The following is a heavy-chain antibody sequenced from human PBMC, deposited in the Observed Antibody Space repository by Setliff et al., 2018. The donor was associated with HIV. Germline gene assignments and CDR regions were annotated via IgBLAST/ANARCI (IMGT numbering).Heavy chain of an antibody. CDR3: ARGGITAYYFDH. V-gene: IGHV6-1*01. CDR2: TYYRSKWYT. Sequence: SQTLSLTCAISGDSVSSDSAAWNWIRQSPSRGLEWLARTYYRSKWYTDYAVSVKSRITINPDTSRNQSSLQLSSVIPDDSAVYFCARGGITAYYFDHWAQGTLVTV. D-gene: IGHD5-18*01. J-gene: IGHJ4*02. CDR1: GDSVSSDSAA.